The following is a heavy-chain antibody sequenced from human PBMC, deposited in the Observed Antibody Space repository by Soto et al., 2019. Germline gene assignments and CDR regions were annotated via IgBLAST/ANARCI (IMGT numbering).Heavy chain of an antibody. J-gene: IGHJ6*02. Sequence: QITLKESGPTLVKPTQTLTLTCTFSVFSLSTSGVGGAWIRQPPGKALEWLALIYWDDDKRYRPSLESRLTITKDNSKNQVVLTMTNMDSVDTATYYCAYLPCSGGSCYWFSFSGMDVWGQGTTVTVSS. D-gene: IGHD2-15*01. CDR1: VFSLSTSGVG. V-gene: IGHV2-5*02. CDR2: IYWDDDK. CDR3: AYLPCSGGSCYWFSFSGMDV.